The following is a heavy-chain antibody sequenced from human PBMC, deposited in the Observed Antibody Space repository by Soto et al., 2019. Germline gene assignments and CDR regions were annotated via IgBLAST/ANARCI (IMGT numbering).Heavy chain of an antibody. CDR2: INWDSGDI. CDR1: GISFDDYA. D-gene: IGHD2-8*01. Sequence: GGSLRLSCVVSGISFDDYAMHWVRQVPGKGLEWVSGINWDSGDIGYADSVKGRFTISRDNAKNSLYLQMNSLRTEDTALYYCAKDTAPGFYDANGHLDYWGQGTPVTVSS. V-gene: IGHV3-9*01. J-gene: IGHJ4*02. CDR3: AKDTAPGFYDANGHLDY.